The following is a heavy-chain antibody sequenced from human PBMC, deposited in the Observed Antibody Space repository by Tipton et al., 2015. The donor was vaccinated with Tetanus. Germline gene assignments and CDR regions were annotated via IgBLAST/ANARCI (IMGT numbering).Heavy chain of an antibody. J-gene: IGHJ4*02. D-gene: IGHD2-15*01. CDR2: INPNSGGT. Sequence: QLVQSGAEVKKPGASVKVSCKASGYTFTGYYMHWVRQAPGQGLEWMGWINPNSGGTNYAQKFQGRVTMTRDTSISTAYMELSRLRSDDTAVYYCARDGGYCSGGSCYSLDYWGQGTLVTVSS. CDR1: GYTFTGYY. V-gene: IGHV1-2*02. CDR3: ARDGGYCSGGSCYSLDY.